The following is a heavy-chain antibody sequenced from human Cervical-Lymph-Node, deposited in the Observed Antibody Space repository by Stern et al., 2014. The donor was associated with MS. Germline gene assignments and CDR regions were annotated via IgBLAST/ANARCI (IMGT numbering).Heavy chain of an antibody. D-gene: IGHD6-19*01. CDR1: GFTFDDYA. J-gene: IGHJ4*02. CDR2: ISWNSGSI. CDR3: ARSIAVPGDYFDY. Sequence: EVHLVESGGGLVQPGRSLRLSCAASGFTFDDYAMHWVRQAPGKGLEWVSGISWNSGSIDYADSVKGRFTISRDNAKNSLYLQMNSLRAEDTALYYCARSIAVPGDYFDYWGQGTLVTVSS. V-gene: IGHV3-9*01.